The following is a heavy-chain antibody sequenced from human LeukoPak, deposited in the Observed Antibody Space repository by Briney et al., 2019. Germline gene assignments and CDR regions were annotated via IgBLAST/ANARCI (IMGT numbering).Heavy chain of an antibody. CDR3: ARDRIFITGTTEPWFY. CDR1: GYTFTSYG. CDR2: ISAYNGNT. Sequence: ASVKVSCKASGYTFTSYGTSWVRQAPGHGLEWMGWISAYNGNTKYAQKLQGRVTMTTDTSTSTAYMELRSLRSDDTAVYYCARDRIFITGTTEPWFYWGQGTLVTVSS. D-gene: IGHD1-7*01. J-gene: IGHJ4*02. V-gene: IGHV1-18*01.